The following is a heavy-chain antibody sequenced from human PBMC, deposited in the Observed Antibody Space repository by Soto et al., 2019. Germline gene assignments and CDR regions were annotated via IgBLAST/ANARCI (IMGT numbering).Heavy chain of an antibody. Sequence: SETLSLTCSVSGDSINSDKYYWGWIRQPPGKGLELIGSIYFRGNTYYNPSLQPRVTISLDKSKSQFSLKLTSVTAADSAVYFCARLEGLATISYYFDFWGQGALVTVSS. V-gene: IGHV4-39*01. D-gene: IGHD3-9*01. CDR2: IYFRGNT. CDR1: GDSINSDKYY. CDR3: ARLEGLATISYYFDF. J-gene: IGHJ4*02.